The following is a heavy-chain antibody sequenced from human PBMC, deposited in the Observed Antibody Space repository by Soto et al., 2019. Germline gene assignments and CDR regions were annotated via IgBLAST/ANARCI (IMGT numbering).Heavy chain of an antibody. J-gene: IGHJ4*02. D-gene: IGHD6-19*01. CDR3: ARDHAGSGWYRFDY. CDR1: GYTFTRYS. Sequence: QVQLVQSGAEVKKPGASVKVSCKTSGYTFTRYSISWVRQTPGQGLEWMGWISAYNGDTNYAQKLQGRVTMTTDTSSSTAYMELRSLRSDDTVMYYCARDHAGSGWYRFDYWGQGTLVSVSS. V-gene: IGHV1-18*01. CDR2: ISAYNGDT.